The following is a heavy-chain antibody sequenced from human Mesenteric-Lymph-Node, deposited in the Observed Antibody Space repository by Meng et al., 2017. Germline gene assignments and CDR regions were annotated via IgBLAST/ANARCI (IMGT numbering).Heavy chain of an antibody. J-gene: IGHJ5*02. CDR1: GDSISSDIW. D-gene: IGHD4-17*01. CDR3: ARTNYGDYNWFDP. Sequence: QVQRQESGPGLGKPSGTLSLTCTFSGDSISSDIWWSWVRQPPGKGLEWIGEVYHRGDTNYNPSLKSRVVISVDRSKNQFSLNLSSVTAADTAVYFCARTNYGDYNWFDPWGQGTLVTVSS. CDR2: VYHRGDT. V-gene: IGHV4-4*02.